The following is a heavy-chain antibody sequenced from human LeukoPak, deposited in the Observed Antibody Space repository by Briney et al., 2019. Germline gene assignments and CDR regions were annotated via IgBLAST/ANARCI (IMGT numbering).Heavy chain of an antibody. Sequence: GGSLRLSCAASGFTFSSYSMNWVRQAPGKGLKWVSSISSSSSYIYYADSVKGRFTISRDNAKNSLYLQMNSLRAEDTAVYYCARESPPSRARGSGSYHDAFDIWGQGTMVTVSS. D-gene: IGHD1-26*01. CDR3: ARESPPSRARGSGSYHDAFDI. CDR2: ISSSSSYI. CDR1: GFTFSSYS. V-gene: IGHV3-21*01. J-gene: IGHJ3*02.